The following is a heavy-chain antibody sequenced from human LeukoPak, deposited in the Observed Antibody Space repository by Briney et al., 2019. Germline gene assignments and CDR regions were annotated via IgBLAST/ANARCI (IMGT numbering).Heavy chain of an antibody. CDR2: ISSSSSTI. CDR3: ASGCSSTSCARDYFDY. J-gene: IGHJ4*02. CDR1: GFTFSSYS. V-gene: IGHV3-48*04. Sequence: PGGSLRLSCAASGFTFSSYSMNWVRQAPGKGLEWVSYISSSSSTIYYADSVKGRFTISRDNAKNSLYLQMNSLRAEDTAVYYCASGCSSTSCARDYFDYWGQGTLVTVSS. D-gene: IGHD2-2*01.